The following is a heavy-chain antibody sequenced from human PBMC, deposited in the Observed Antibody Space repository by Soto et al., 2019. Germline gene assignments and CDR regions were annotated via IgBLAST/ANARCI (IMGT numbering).Heavy chain of an antibody. CDR3: ARDGGGNAFDI. Sequence: PGGSLRLSCAASGFTFSTYSMSWVRQAPGKGLEWVSSISSGATYIYYADSVKGRFTISRDNAKNSLFLQMNSLRAEDTAVYYCARDGGGNAFDIWGQGTMVTVSS. D-gene: IGHD3-16*01. CDR1: GFTFSTYS. J-gene: IGHJ3*02. CDR2: ISSGATYI. V-gene: IGHV3-21*01.